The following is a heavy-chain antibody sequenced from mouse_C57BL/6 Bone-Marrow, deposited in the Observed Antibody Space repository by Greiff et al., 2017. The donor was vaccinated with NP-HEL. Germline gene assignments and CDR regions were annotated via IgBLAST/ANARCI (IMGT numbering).Heavy chain of an antibody. V-gene: IGHV1-55*01. Sequence: VQLQQPGAELVKPGASVKMSCKASGYTFTSYWITWVKQRPGQGLEWIGDIYPGSGSTNYNEKFKSKATLTVDTSSSTAYMQLSSLTSEDSAVYYCARQGSYYGSSPHWYFDVWGTGTTVTVSS. D-gene: IGHD1-1*01. CDR3: ARQGSYYGSSPHWYFDV. CDR2: IYPGSGST. J-gene: IGHJ1*03. CDR1: GYTFTSYW.